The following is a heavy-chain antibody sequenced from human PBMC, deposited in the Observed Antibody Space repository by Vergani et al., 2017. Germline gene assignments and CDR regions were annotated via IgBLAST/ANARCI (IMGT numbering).Heavy chain of an antibody. CDR2: IRSKAYGGTK. CDR1: GFTFSTYG. V-gene: IGHV3-49*04. CDR3: TRGSSGYGVSGMDV. J-gene: IGHJ6*02. Sequence: VQLVESGGGVVQPGRSLRLSCAASGFTFSTYGMHWVRQAPGKGLEWVGFIRSKAYGGTKEYAASVKGRFTTSRDDSKSIAYLQMNSLKTEDTAVYYCTRGSSGYGVSGMDVWGQGTTVTVSS. D-gene: IGHD3-22*01.